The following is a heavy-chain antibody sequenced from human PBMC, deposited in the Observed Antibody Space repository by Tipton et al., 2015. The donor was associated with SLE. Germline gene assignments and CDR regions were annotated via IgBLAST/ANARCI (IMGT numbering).Heavy chain of an antibody. Sequence: SLRLSCAASGFTFSSYGMHWVRQAPGKGLEWVANIKQDGSEKYYVDSVKGRFTISRDNAKNTLYLQMNSLRAEDTAVYYCARSEMATITYWGQGTLVTVSS. J-gene: IGHJ4*02. CDR3: ARSEMATITY. CDR2: IKQDGSEK. D-gene: IGHD5-24*01. CDR1: GFTFSSYG. V-gene: IGHV3-7*01.